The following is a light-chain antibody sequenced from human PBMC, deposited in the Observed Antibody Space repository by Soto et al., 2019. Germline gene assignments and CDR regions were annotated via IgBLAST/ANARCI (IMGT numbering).Light chain of an antibody. CDR3: QQYNTWLWT. J-gene: IGKJ1*01. CDR1: QSVNAN. CDR2: GAS. Sequence: EVVMTQSPATLSVSPGERATLSCRASQSVNANLAWYQQKPGQAPRRLIHGASNRATGIPARFSGSGFGTEFILTISCLQSEDFAVYYCQQYNTWLWTFGQGTKVEI. V-gene: IGKV3-15*01.